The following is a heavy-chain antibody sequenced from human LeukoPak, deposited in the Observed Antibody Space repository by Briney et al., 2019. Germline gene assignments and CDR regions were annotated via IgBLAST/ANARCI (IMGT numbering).Heavy chain of an antibody. V-gene: IGHV3-21*01. CDR3: GRDFVNGARARFDC. Sequence: PGGSPRLSCAASGFTFSSYSMNWVRQAPGKGLEWVSSISSSSSYIYYADSVKGRFTISRDNAKNSLYLQMNTLRTEDTAIYYCGRDFVNGARARFDCWGQGTLVTVSS. J-gene: IGHJ4*02. D-gene: IGHD4/OR15-4a*01. CDR1: GFTFSSYS. CDR2: ISSSSSYI.